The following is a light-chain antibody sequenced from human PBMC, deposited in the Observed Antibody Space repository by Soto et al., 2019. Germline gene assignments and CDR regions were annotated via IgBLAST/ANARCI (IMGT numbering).Light chain of an antibody. CDR3: AAWDGSLNAYV. V-gene: IGLV1-44*01. Sequence: QSVLTQPPSASGTPGQRVTISGSGSSSNIGSNAVNWYQQFPGTAPQLLIYTDNQRPSGVPDRFSGSKSGTSASLAISGLQSEDEAHYFCAAWDGSLNAYVFGTGTKLTVL. CDR1: SSNIGSNA. J-gene: IGLJ1*01. CDR2: TDN.